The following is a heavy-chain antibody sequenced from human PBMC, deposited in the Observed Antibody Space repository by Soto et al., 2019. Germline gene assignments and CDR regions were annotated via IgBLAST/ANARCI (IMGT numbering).Heavy chain of an antibody. CDR2: IYYRGTT. CDR3: ARGGGSPYHDHEFDY. V-gene: IGHV4-59*11. Sequence: QVQLQESGPGLVKPSETLSLTCSVSGVSTSNHYWTWIRKPPGQGPEWIGCIYYRGTTNYNASFNSLVTLAVDTSKNQFSLKLTSVTTADTADYYCARGGGSPYHDHEFDYWGQGILVTVSS. D-gene: IGHD2-2*01. CDR1: GVSTSNHY. J-gene: IGHJ4*02.